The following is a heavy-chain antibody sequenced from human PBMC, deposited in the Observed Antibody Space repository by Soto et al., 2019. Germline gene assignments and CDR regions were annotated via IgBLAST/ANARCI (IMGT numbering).Heavy chain of an antibody. CDR1: GYSFTSYW. D-gene: IGHD3-3*01. V-gene: IGHV5-51*01. CDR2: IYPGDSDT. J-gene: IGHJ6*02. Sequence: GESLKISCKGSGYSFTSYWIGWVRQMPVKGLEWMGIIYPGDSDTRYSPSFQGQVTISADKSISTAYLQWSSLKASDTAMYYCARHRTGSYDFWSGYLPYYYGMDVWGQGTTVTVSS. CDR3: ARHRTGSYDFWSGYLPYYYGMDV.